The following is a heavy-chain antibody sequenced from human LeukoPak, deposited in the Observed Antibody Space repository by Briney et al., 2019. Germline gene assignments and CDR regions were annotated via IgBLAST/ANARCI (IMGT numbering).Heavy chain of an antibody. CDR3: ARAWYSGYEFDY. Sequence: GASLQISCKASGSRFTTSWIGWVRQLPGKGLEGMGIIFPSDSDTRYSPSFQGQVTISADKSISTAYLQWSSLKASDTAMYYCARAWYSGYEFDYWGQGTLVTVPS. J-gene: IGHJ4*02. CDR2: IFPSDSDT. CDR1: GSRFTTSW. V-gene: IGHV5-51*01. D-gene: IGHD5-12*01.